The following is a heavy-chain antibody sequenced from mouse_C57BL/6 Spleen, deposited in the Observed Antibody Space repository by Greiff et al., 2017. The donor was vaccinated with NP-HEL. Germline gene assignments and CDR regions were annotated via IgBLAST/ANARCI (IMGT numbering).Heavy chain of an antibody. D-gene: IGHD2-4*01. Sequence: QVQLQQSGAELAKPGASVKLSCKASGYTFTSYWMHWVKQRPGQGLEWIGYINPSSGYTKYNQKFKDKATLTVDKSSSTAYMQLSSLTYEDSAVYYCARGGYDYDEVYYYAMDYWGQGTSVTVSS. CDR3: ARGGYDYDEVYYYAMDY. J-gene: IGHJ4*01. CDR1: GYTFTSYW. CDR2: INPSSGYT. V-gene: IGHV1-7*01.